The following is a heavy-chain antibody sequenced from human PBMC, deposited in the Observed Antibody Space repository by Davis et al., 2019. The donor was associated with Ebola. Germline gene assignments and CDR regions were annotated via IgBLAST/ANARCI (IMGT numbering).Heavy chain of an antibody. J-gene: IGHJ5*02. D-gene: IGHD1-7*01. CDR2: ISAYNGNT. CDR3: ARDTYNWNYQKKYNWFDP. CDR1: GYTFTSYG. Sequence: ASVKVSCKASGYTFTSYGISWVRQAPGQGLEWMGWISAYNGNTNYAQKLQGRVTMTTDTPTSTAYMELRSLRSDDTAVYYCARDTYNWNYQKKYNWFDPWGQGTLVTVST. V-gene: IGHV1-18*01.